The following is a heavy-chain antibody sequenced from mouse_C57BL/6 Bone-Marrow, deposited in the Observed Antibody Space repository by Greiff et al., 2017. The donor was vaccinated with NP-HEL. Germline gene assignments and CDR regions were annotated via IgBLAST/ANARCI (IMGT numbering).Heavy chain of an antibody. CDR1: GYAFSSSW. CDR2: IYPGDGDT. Sequence: QVQLKESGPELVKPGASVKISCKASGYAFSSSWMNWVKQRPGKGLEWIGRIYPGDGDTNYNGKFTGKATLTADKSSSTAYMQLSSLTSEDSAVYFCARSYYYGSSYKAWFAYWGQGTLVTVSA. J-gene: IGHJ3*01. D-gene: IGHD1-1*01. CDR3: ARSYYYGSSYKAWFAY. V-gene: IGHV1-82*01.